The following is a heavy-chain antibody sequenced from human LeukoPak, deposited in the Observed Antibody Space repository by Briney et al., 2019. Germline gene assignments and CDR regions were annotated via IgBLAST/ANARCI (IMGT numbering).Heavy chain of an antibody. J-gene: IGHJ4*02. V-gene: IGHV3-30*03. D-gene: IGHD3-10*01. CDR1: GFTFSSYG. Sequence: TGRSLRLSCAASGFTFSSYGMHWVRQAPGKGLEWVAVISYDGSNKYYGDSVKGRFTISRDNYKNTLYLQMNSLRAEDTAVYYCATEFDDYYGSGSHPFDYWGQGTLVTVSS. CDR2: ISYDGSNK. CDR3: ATEFDDYYGSGSHPFDY.